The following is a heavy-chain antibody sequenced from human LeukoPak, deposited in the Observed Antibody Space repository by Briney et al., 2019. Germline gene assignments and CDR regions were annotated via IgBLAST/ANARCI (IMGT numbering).Heavy chain of an antibody. CDR1: GGSISSYY. Sequence: SETLSLTSTVSGGSISSYYWSWIRQPPGKGLEWIGYIYYSGSTNYNPSLKSRVTISVDTSKNQFSLKLSSVTAADTAVYYCARARPEMATMFDYWGQGTLVTVSS. D-gene: IGHD5-24*01. CDR2: IYYSGST. J-gene: IGHJ4*02. V-gene: IGHV4-59*01. CDR3: ARARPEMATMFDY.